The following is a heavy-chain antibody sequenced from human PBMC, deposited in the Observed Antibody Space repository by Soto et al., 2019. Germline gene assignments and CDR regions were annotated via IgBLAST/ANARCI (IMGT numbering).Heavy chain of an antibody. V-gene: IGHV3-66*01. D-gene: IGHD4-17*01. CDR3: ARDQHDYGDYFFDY. Sequence: EVQLVESGGGLVQPGGSLRLSCAASGFTVSSNYMSWVRPAPGKGLEWVSVIYSGGSTYYADSVKGRFTIARANSKNTLYLQMNSLRAEDTAVYYCARDQHDYGDYFFDYWGQGTLVTVSS. CDR2: IYSGGST. J-gene: IGHJ4*02. CDR1: GFTVSSNY.